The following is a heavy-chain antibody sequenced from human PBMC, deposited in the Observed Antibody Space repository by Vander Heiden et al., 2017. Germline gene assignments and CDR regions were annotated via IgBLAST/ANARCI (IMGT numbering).Heavy chain of an antibody. V-gene: IGHV3-33*01. CDR1: GVTFSSDG. J-gene: IGHJ4*02. CDR3: ARAADDFWSGYYNLQADY. Sequence: QVQLVESGGGVVQPGRSLGLSCAASGVTFSSDGMHWVRQAPGKGLGWVAVIWYDGSNKYYADSVKGRFTISRDNSKNTLYLQMNSLRAEDTAVYYCARAADDFWSGYYNLQADYWGQGTLVTVSS. CDR2: IWYDGSNK. D-gene: IGHD3-3*01.